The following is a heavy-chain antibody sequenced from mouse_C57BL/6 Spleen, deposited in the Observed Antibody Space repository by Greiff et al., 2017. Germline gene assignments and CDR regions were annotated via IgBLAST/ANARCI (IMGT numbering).Heavy chain of an antibody. CDR1: GFTFSDYG. CDR2: ISSGSSTI. D-gene: IGHD4-1*01. CDR3: AGSSGTGFAY. V-gene: IGHV5-17*01. Sequence: EVNVVESGGGLVKPGGSLKLSCAASGFTFSDYGMHWVRQAPEKGLEWVAYISSGSSTIYYADTVKGRFTISRDNAKNTLFLQMTSLRSEDTAMYYCAGSSGTGFAYWGQGTLVTVSA. J-gene: IGHJ3*01.